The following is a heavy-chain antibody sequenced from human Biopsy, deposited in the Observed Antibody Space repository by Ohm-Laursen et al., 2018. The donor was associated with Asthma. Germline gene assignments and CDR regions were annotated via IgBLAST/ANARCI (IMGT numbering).Heavy chain of an antibody. CDR3: ASDFPKDYVRYNFQF. J-gene: IGHJ4*02. CDR1: GYSLTDLS. Sequence: GASVKVSCKISGYSLTDLSMHWVRQAPGQGLEWMGGNDHEEGGTVNARRFQGRVTMTEDTSTDTAYMELSSLSSEDTAVYYCASDFPKDYVRYNFQFWGQGTLVTVSS. V-gene: IGHV1-24*01. D-gene: IGHD4-17*01. CDR2: NDHEEGGT.